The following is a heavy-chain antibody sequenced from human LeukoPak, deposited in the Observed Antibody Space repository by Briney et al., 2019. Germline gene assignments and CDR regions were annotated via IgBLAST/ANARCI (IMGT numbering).Heavy chain of an antibody. D-gene: IGHD3-16*02. V-gene: IGHV4-34*01. Sequence: SETLSLTCAVYGGSFSGYYWSWIRQPPGKGLEWIGEINHSGSTNYNPSLKGRVTISVDTSKNQFSLKLSSVTAADTAVYYCASSRVWSYRYSRHAFDIWGQGTMVTVSS. J-gene: IGHJ3*02. CDR1: GGSFSGYY. CDR3: ASSRVWSYRYSRHAFDI. CDR2: INHSGST.